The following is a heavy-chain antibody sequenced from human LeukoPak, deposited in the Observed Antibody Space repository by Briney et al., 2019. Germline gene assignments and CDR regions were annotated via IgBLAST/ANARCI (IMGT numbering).Heavy chain of an antibody. CDR2: ISGSGGNT. V-gene: IGHV3-23*01. CDR1: GFTFSNSA. D-gene: IGHD1-7*01. J-gene: IGHJ4*02. Sequence: PGGSLRLSCAASGFTFSNSAMSWVRKAPGKGLEWVSHISGSGGNTYHADSVKGRFTISRDNSKNTLYLQMNSLRAEDTAIYYCAKDMLGTVSDYFDDWGQGTLVTVSS. CDR3: AKDMLGTVSDYFDD.